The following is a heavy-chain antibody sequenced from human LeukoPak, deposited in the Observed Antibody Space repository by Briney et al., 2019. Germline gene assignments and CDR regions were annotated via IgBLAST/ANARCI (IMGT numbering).Heavy chain of an antibody. CDR2: FSAYNGNT. J-gene: IGHJ6*02. Sequence: GASVKVSCKASGYTFSSYGINWVRQAPGQGLEWMGWFSAYNGNTNYAQHLQGRVTMTTDTSTSTAYMELRSLRSDDTAVYYCASGSSQPSNSCRNYYYCYGMDVWGQGTTVTVSS. CDR1: GYTFSSYG. D-gene: IGHD2-2*01. V-gene: IGHV1-18*01. CDR3: ASGSSQPSNSCRNYYYCYGMDV.